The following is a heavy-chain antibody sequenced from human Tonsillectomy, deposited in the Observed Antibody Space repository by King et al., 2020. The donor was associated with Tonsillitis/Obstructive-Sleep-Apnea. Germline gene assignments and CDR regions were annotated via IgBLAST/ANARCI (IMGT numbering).Heavy chain of an antibody. J-gene: IGHJ3*01. CDR1: GGTFSSYA. D-gene: IGHD3-22*01. CDR3: ARLYDSSGYYYGLDDAFDV. V-gene: IGHV1-69*09. Sequence: QLVQSGAEVKKPGSSVKVSCKASGGTFSSYAITWVRQAPGQGLEWVGRIIPILGIGNFAQKFQGRVTITADKSTSTAYMELNSLRSEDTAVYYCARLYDSSGYYYGLDDAFDVWGQGTMVTASS. CDR2: IIPILGIG.